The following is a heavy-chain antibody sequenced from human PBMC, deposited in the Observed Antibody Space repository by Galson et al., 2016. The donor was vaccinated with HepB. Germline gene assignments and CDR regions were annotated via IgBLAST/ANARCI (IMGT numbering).Heavy chain of an antibody. Sequence: SETLSLTCTVSGDSITYYYWSWIRQPPGKGLEWIGIIYYGGSTHYNPSLKSRLTISVDTSKNQFSLKLTSVTAADTAVYYCEQLWFYLQHWGQGTLVTVSS. CDR3: EQLWFYLQH. CDR2: IYYGGST. V-gene: IGHV4-59*04. CDR1: GDSITYYY. D-gene: IGHD5-18*01. J-gene: IGHJ1*01.